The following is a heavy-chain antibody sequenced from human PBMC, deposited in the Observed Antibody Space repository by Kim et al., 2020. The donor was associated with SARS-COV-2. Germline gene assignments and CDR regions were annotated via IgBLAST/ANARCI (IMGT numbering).Heavy chain of an antibody. J-gene: IGHJ4*02. CDR3: VRLRTDSGSYFRFHY. D-gene: IGHD1-26*01. V-gene: IGHV4-4*02. Sequence: SETLSLTCAVSGDSINSINWWSWVRQPPGKGLEWIGEIHHSGNTNYNPSLKSRVSISVDNSNNQFSLRLSSVNAADTAVYYCVRLRTDSGSYFRFHYWGQGTLVTVSS. CDR1: GDSINSINW. CDR2: IHHSGNT.